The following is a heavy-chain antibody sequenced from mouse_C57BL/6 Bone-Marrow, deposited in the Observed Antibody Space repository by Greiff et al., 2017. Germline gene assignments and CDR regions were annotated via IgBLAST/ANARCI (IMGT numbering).Heavy chain of an antibody. CDR3: ARRENPYFDY. Sequence: EVHLVESGGGLVKPGGSLKLSCAASGFTFSSYAMSWVRQTPEKRLEWVATISDGGSYTYYPDNVKGRFTISRDNAKNNLYLQMSHLKSEDTAMYYCARRENPYFDYWGQGTTLTVSS. V-gene: IGHV5-4*01. CDR1: GFTFSSYA. CDR2: ISDGGSYT. J-gene: IGHJ2*01.